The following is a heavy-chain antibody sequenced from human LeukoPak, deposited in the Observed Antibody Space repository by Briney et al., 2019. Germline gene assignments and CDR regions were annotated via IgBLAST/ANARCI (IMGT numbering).Heavy chain of an antibody. Sequence: GGPLRLSCAASGFSISRYWMSWVRQARGKGLEWVANIKQDGSEIYYVDSVKGRFTISRDNAKNSLSLQMNSLRAEDTAVYYCAREHGDWNGFRDLWGQGTLVAVSS. J-gene: IGHJ5*02. D-gene: IGHD1-1*01. CDR2: IKQDGSEI. V-gene: IGHV3-7*03. CDR1: GFSISRYW. CDR3: AREHGDWNGFRDL.